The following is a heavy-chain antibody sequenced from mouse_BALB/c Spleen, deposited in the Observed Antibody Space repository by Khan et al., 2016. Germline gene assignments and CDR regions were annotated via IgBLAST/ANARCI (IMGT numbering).Heavy chain of an antibody. D-gene: IGHD1-1*01. CDR1: GFNIKDTY. J-gene: IGHJ2*01. CDR3: ARSRLRFYYFDY. Sequence: EVQLQESGAELVKPGASVKLSCTASGFNIKDTYMHWVKQRPEQGLEWIGRIDPANGNTKYDPKFQGKATITADTSSNTAYLQLSSLTSEDTAVYYCARSRLRFYYFDYWGQGTTLTVSS. V-gene: IGHV14-3*02. CDR2: IDPANGNT.